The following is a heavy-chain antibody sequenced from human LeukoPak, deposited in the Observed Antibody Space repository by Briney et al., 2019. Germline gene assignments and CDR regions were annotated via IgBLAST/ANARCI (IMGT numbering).Heavy chain of an antibody. CDR1: GFTFSSYG. D-gene: IGHD5-12*01. V-gene: IGHV3-30*02. Sequence: GGSLRLSCAASGFTFSSYGMHWVRQAPGKGLEWVAFIRYDGSNKYYADSVKGRFTISRDNSKNTLYLQMNSLRAEDTAVYYCAKEGEGGYDFPDWPYFDYWGQGTLVTVSS. CDR3: AKEGEGGYDFPDWPYFDY. CDR2: IRYDGSNK. J-gene: IGHJ4*02.